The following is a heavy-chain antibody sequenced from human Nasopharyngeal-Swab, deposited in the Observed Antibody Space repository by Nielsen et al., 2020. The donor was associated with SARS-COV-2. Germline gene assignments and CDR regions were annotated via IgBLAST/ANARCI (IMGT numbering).Heavy chain of an antibody. D-gene: IGHD3-10*01. CDR3: AKREVIIGYYYYGMDA. V-gene: IGHV3-33*05. CDR2: ISYDGSNK. Sequence: LSLTCAASGFTFSRYGMHWVRQAPGKGLEWVAVISYDGSNKYYADSVKGRFTISRDNSKNTLYLQMNSLRAEDTAVYYCAKREVIIGYYYYGMDAWGQGTTVTVSS. CDR1: GFTFSRYG. J-gene: IGHJ6*02.